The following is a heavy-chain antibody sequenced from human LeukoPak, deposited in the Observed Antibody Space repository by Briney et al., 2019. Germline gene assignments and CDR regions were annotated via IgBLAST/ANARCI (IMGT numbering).Heavy chain of an antibody. J-gene: IGHJ4*02. V-gene: IGHV4-59*02. CDR1: GGSVSDYY. Sequence: SETLSLTCTISGGSVSDYYWSWIRQSPGKGLEWIGYIYHTGSTSYSPSLKSRVTISADTSKNQFSLKLRSVTAADTAVYYCARVTGYMIEDYFDYWGQGTLVTVSS. D-gene: IGHD3-22*01. CDR3: ARVTGYMIEDYFDY. CDR2: IYHTGST.